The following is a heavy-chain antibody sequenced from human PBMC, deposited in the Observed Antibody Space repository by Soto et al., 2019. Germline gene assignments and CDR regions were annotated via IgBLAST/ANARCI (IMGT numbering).Heavy chain of an antibody. Sequence: GGSLRLSCAASGFTFSSYGMHWVRQAPGKGLEWVAVIWYDGSNKYYADSVKGRFTISRDNSKNTLYLQMNSLRAEDTAVYYCARGDKYYYYMDVWGKGTTVTVSS. V-gene: IGHV3-33*01. CDR2: IWYDGSNK. J-gene: IGHJ6*03. CDR3: ARGDKYYYYMDV. CDR1: GFTFSSYG.